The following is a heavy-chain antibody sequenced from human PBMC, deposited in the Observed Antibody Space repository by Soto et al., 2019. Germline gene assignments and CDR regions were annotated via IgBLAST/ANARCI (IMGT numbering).Heavy chain of an antibody. CDR2: IYYSGST. CDR1: GGSISSGDYY. V-gene: IGHV4-30-4*01. CDR3: ARESIGRRDIVVGPAATYYYYGMDV. D-gene: IGHD2-2*01. Sequence: PSETLSLTCTVSGGSISSGDYYWSWIRQPPGKGLEWIGYIYYSGSTYYNPSLKSRVTISVDTSKNQFSLKLSSVTAADTAVYYCARESIGRRDIVVGPAATYYYYGMDVWGQGTTVTVSS. J-gene: IGHJ6*02.